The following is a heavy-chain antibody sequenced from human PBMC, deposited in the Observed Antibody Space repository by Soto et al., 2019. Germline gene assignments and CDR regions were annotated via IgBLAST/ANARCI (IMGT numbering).Heavy chain of an antibody. V-gene: IGHV3-21*01. D-gene: IGHD3-22*01. CDR1: GFTFSSYS. CDR2: ISSSSSYI. J-gene: IGHJ4*02. CDR3: ARGLYYYDSSGYYGN. Sequence: GVLRLSCAASGFTFSSYSMNWVRQAPGKGLEWVSSISSSSSYIYYADSVKGRFTISRDNAKNSLYLQMNSLRAEDTAVYYCARGLYYYDSSGYYGNWGQGTPVTVSS.